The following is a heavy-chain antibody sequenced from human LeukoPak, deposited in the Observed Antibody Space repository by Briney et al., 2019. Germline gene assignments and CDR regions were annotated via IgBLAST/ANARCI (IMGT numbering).Heavy chain of an antibody. CDR2: ISSSSSYI. D-gene: IGHD5-24*01. Sequence: GGSLRLSCAASGFTFSSYYMNWVRQAPGKGLEWVSSISSSSSYIYYPDSVKGRFTISRDNAKNSLYLQMNSLRVEDTAVYYCARVAWPDSFDIWGQGTMVTVSS. CDR3: ARVAWPDSFDI. J-gene: IGHJ3*02. V-gene: IGHV3-21*01. CDR1: GFTFSSYY.